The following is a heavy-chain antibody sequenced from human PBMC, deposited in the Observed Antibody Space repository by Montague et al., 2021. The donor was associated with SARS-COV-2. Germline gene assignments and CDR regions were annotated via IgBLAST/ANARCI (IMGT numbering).Heavy chain of an antibody. V-gene: IGHV4-59*01. Sequence: SETLSLTCTVSGGSISSYYWSWIRQPPGKGLERIGYIYYSGSTNYNPSPKSRVTISLDTSTNQFSLQLNSVTAADTAVYYCARGSYGADAFDIWGQGNMVTVSS. CDR2: IYYSGST. J-gene: IGHJ3*02. D-gene: IGHD4/OR15-4a*01. CDR1: GGSISSYY. CDR3: ARGSYGADAFDI.